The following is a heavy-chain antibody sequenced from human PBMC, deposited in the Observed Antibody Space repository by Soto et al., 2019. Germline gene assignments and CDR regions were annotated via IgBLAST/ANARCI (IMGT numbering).Heavy chain of an antibody. D-gene: IGHD6-6*01. CDR3: AKGAARPHPYYYYYYMDV. V-gene: IGHV3-23*01. CDR2: ISGSGGST. CDR1: GFTFSSYA. Sequence: GGSLRLSCAASGFTFSSYAMSWVRQAPGKGLEWVSAISGSGGSTYYADSVKGRFTISRDNSKNTLYLQMNSLRAEDTAVYYCAKGAARPHPYYYYYYMDVWGKGTTVTVSS. J-gene: IGHJ6*03.